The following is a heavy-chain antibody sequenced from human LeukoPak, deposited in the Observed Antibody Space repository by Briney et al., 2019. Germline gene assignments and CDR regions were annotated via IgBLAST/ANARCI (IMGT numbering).Heavy chain of an antibody. J-gene: IGHJ3*02. CDR1: GVSLSSYH. D-gene: IGHD5-12*01. CDR2: IYYSGSN. Sequence: SETLSLTCTVSGVSLSSYHWSWIRQPPGKGLEGIGYIYYSGSNNYNPSLKSRVTISVATSKNRCSLKLSSVTAADPAVYYCARGADIVATIWEDGGSGGYAFDIWGQGTMVTVSS. CDR3: ARGADIVATIWEDGGSGGYAFDI. V-gene: IGHV4-59*01.